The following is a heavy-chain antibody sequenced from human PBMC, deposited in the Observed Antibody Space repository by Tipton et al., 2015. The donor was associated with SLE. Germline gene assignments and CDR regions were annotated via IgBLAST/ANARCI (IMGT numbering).Heavy chain of an antibody. CDR2: IYHSGST. CDR3: ARVLYSSGWYVDY. V-gene: IGHV4-38-2*01. Sequence: TLSLTCAVSGYSISSGYYWGWIRQPPGKGLEWIGSIYHSGSTYYNPSLKSRVTISVDTSKNQFSLKLSSVTAADTAVYYCARVLYSSGWYVDYWGQGTLVTVSS. J-gene: IGHJ4*02. D-gene: IGHD6-19*01. CDR1: GYSISSGYY.